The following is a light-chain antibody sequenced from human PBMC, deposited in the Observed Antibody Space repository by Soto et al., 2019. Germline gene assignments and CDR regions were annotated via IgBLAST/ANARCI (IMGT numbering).Light chain of an antibody. V-gene: IGKV3-11*01. CDR3: QQRSNWPRIT. CDR2: DAS. J-gene: IGKJ5*01. CDR1: QSVSSY. Sequence: LTQSPATLSLSPGERATLSCXXXQSVSSYLAWYQPKPGPAPRLLIYDASNSATGIPARFSGSGSGTDFTLTISSLEPEDFAVYYCQQRSNWPRITFGQGTRLEIK.